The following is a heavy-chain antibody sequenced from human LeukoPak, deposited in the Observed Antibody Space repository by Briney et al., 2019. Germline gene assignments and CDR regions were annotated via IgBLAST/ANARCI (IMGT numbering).Heavy chain of an antibody. Sequence: GGSLRLSCAASGFTFSDYWMTWVRQAPGKGPEWVANIKQDGSEKYYVDSVRGRFTISRDNAKNSLFLQMNSLRVEDTAVYYCARRGGSSSRRSPIDYWGQGTLVTVSS. CDR3: ARRGGSSSRRSPIDY. CDR1: GFTFSDYW. CDR2: IKQDGSEK. V-gene: IGHV3-7*01. D-gene: IGHD6-6*01. J-gene: IGHJ4*02.